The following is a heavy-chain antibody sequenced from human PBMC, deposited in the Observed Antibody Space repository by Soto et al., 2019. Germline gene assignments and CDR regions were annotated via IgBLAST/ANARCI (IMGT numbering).Heavy chain of an antibody. CDR3: ARALRVVVVAAPGFDP. V-gene: IGHV4-31*03. CDR1: GGSISSGGYY. D-gene: IGHD2-15*01. J-gene: IGHJ5*02. Sequence: QVQLQESGPGLVKPPQTLSLTCTVSGGSISSGGYYWSWIRQHPGKGLEWIGYIYYSGSTYYNPSLKSRVTISVDTSKNQYSLKLCSVTAADTAVYYCARALRVVVVAAPGFDPWGQGTLVTVSS. CDR2: IYYSGST.